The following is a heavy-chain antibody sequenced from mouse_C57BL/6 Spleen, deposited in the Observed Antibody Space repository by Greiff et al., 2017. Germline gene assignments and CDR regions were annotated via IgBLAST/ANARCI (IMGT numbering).Heavy chain of an antibody. CDR2: INPSSGYT. CDR1: GYTFTSYT. Sequence: VQLQESGAELARPGASVKMSCKASGYTFTSYTMHWVKQRPGQGLEWIGYINPSSGYTKYNQKFKDKATLTADTSSRTAYMQLSSLTSEDSEVYYYARSTLEDLVVDVWGTGTTVTVSS. V-gene: IGHV1-4*01. CDR3: ARSTLEDLVVDV. D-gene: IGHD1-1*02. J-gene: IGHJ1*03.